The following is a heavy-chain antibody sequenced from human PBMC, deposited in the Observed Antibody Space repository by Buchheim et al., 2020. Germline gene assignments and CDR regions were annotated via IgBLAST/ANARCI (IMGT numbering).Heavy chain of an antibody. Sequence: QVQLVESGGGVVQPGRSLRLSCAASGFTFSSYGMHWVRQAPGKGLEWVAVIWYDGSNKYYADSVKGRFTISRDNSKNTLYLQMNSLGAEDTAVYYCARDLTATVFYYGMDVCGQGTT. V-gene: IGHV3-33*01. CDR3: ARDLTATVFYYGMDV. CDR2: IWYDGSNK. CDR1: GFTFSSYG. D-gene: IGHD1-26*01. J-gene: IGHJ6*02.